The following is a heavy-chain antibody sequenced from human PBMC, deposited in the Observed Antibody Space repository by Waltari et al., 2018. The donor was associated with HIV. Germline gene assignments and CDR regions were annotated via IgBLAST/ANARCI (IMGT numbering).Heavy chain of an antibody. V-gene: IGHV3-48*01. J-gene: IGHJ4*02. CDR1: GFTFTTYG. CDR3: ARDTKVAGGLVLRPRYFDY. CDR2: IGPSATTI. D-gene: IGHD1-1*01. Sequence: EVQLLESGGGLAQPGGSLIVSCAASGFTFTTYGMNWLRQTPGKRLRWISYIGPSATTIFYADSVKGRFTTSRDNANNSLYLQMSGLRPEDAGVYFCARDTKVAGGLVLRPRYFDYWGQGTPVSVSS.